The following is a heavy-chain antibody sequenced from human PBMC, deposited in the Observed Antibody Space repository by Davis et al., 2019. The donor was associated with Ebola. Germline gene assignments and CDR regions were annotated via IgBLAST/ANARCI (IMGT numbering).Heavy chain of an antibody. CDR3: ARVNAGTGYSRFDT. D-gene: IGHD3/OR15-3a*01. J-gene: IGHJ5*02. V-gene: IGHV3-20*04. CDR2: INWNGGST. Sequence: GESLKISCAASGFTFEDYAMSWVRQAPGKGLEWVSGINWNGGSTGYADSVRGRFTISRDNAKNSLYLEMRSLRVEDTASYYCARVNAGTGYSRFDTWGQGTLVTVSS. CDR1: GFTFEDYA.